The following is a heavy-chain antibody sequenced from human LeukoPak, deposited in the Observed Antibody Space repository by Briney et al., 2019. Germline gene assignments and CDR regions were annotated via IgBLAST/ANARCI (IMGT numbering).Heavy chain of an antibody. J-gene: IGHJ4*02. Sequence: ASVKVSCKVSGYTFTDYYIHWVQQAPGKGLEWMGLVDPEDGETIYAEKFQGRVTITADTSTDTAYMELSSLRSEDTAVYYCATDSLNLWELLGYWGQGTLVTVSS. CDR2: VDPEDGET. CDR3: ATDSLNLWELLGY. CDR1: GYTFTDYY. D-gene: IGHD1-26*01. V-gene: IGHV1-69-2*01.